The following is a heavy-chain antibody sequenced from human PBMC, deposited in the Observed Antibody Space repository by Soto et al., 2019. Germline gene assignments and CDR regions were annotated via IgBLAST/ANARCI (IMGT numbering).Heavy chain of an antibody. CDR3: VSKLGPYYYGLDV. D-gene: IGHD3-16*01. CDR1: GDSITNNHW. J-gene: IGHJ6*02. V-gene: IGHV4-4*02. CDR2: IYHTGTA. Sequence: PSETLSLTCTAYGDSITNNHWWRWVRQPPGKGPELIGEIYHTGTAKCNPSLESRVAFSVDKSKHQFSLRLTSVTAADTAVYYSVSKLGPYYYGLDVWGQGTTVT.